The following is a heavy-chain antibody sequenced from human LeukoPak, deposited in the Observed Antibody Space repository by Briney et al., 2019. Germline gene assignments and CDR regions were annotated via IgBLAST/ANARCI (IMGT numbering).Heavy chain of an antibody. V-gene: IGHV4-4*07. D-gene: IGHD3-3*01. Sequence: PSETLSLTCTVSGGSISSYYWSWIRQPAGKGLEWLGRIYTSGSTNYNPSLKSRVTMSVDTSKNQFSLKLSSVTAADTAVYYCARLNYDFWSGYSYYYMDVWGKGTTVTVSS. CDR3: ARLNYDFWSGYSYYYMDV. CDR2: IYTSGST. CDR1: GGSISSYY. J-gene: IGHJ6*03.